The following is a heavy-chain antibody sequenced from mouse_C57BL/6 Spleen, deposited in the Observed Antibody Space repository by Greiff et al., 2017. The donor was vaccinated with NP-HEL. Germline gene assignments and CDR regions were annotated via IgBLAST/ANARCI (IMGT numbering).Heavy chain of an antibody. CDR1: GYTFTSYT. V-gene: IGHV1-4*01. D-gene: IGHD4-1*01. J-gene: IGHJ3*01. CDR2: INPSSGYT. CDR3: ARSGANWASWFAY. Sequence: VQLQQSGAELARPGASVKMSCKASGYTFTSYTMHWVKQRPGQGLEWIGYINPSSGYTKYNQKFKDKATLTADKSSSTAYMQLSSLTSEDSAVYYCARSGANWASWFAYWGQGTLVTVSA.